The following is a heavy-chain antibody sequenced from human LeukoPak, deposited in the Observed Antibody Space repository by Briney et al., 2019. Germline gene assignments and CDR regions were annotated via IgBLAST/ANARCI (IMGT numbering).Heavy chain of an antibody. V-gene: IGHV4-39*01. CDR3: ATRVYGDSGPFDN. J-gene: IGHJ4*02. CDR1: GGSIRSSYYY. CDR2: IYDSGST. D-gene: IGHD4-17*01. Sequence: PSETLSLTCTVSGGSIRSSYYYWGWIRQPPGKGLEWIGSIYDSGSTYYNPSLKSRVTISVDTSKNQFSLKLNSVTAADTAVYYCATRVYGDSGPFDNWGQGILVAVSS.